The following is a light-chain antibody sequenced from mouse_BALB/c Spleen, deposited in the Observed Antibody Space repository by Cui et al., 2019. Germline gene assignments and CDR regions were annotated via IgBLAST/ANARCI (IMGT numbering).Light chain of an antibody. CDR2: LTS. J-gene: IGKJ5*01. V-gene: IGKV4-68*01. Sequence: QILLTHSPALMSPSAGEKVTMTCSASSSVSYMYWYQQKPRSSPKPWIYLTSNLASGVPARFSGSGSGTSYSLTISSMEAEDAATYYCQQWSSNPPTFGAGTKLELK. CDR3: QQWSSNPPT. CDR1: SSVSY.